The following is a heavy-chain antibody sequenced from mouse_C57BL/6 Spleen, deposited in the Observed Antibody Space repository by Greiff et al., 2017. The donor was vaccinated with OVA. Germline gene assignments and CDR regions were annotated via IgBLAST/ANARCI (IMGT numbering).Heavy chain of an antibody. CDR1: GFTFSSYA. CDR3: ARGSFITTVVEGYFDV. D-gene: IGHD1-1*01. J-gene: IGHJ1*03. Sequence: DVMLVESGGGLVKPGGSLKLSCAASGFTFSSYAMSWVRQTPEKRLEWVATISDGGSYTYYPDNVKGRFTISRDNAKNNLYLQMSHLKSEDTAMYYCARGSFITTVVEGYFDVWGTGTTVTVSS. V-gene: IGHV5-4*03. CDR2: ISDGGSYT.